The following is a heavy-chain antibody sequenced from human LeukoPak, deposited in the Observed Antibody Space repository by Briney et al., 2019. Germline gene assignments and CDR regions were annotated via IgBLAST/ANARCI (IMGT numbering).Heavy chain of an antibody. CDR2: ISGSGGST. D-gene: IGHD5-18*01. V-gene: IGHV3-23*01. CDR3: ASRGYSYGPYDY. CDR1: GFTFSSYA. Sequence: GGSLRLSCAASGFTFSSYAITWVRQAPGKGLEWFSAISGSGGSTYYADSVKGRFTISRDNSKNTLYLQMNSLRAEDTAVYYCASRGYSYGPYDYWGQGTLVTVSS. J-gene: IGHJ4*02.